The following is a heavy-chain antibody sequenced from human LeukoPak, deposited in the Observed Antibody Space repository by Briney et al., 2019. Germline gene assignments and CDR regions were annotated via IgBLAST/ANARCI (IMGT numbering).Heavy chain of an antibody. CDR3: ARDFRGIGWKRGSFDP. J-gene: IGHJ5*02. V-gene: IGHV4-30-4*08. CDR2: IHHSGST. Sequence: PSETLSLTCTVSGDSISGDYYWSWIRQPPGKGLEWIGYIHHSGSTYYNPSLKSRVTISVDTSKTQFSLKLSSVTAADTAVYYCARDFRGIGWKRGSFDPWGQGTLVTVSS. D-gene: IGHD3-16*01. CDR1: GDSISGDYY.